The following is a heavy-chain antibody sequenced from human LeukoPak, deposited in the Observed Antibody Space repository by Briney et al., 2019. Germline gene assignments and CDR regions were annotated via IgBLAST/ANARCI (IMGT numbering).Heavy chain of an antibody. Sequence: PSETLSLTCTVSGGSISSYYWSWIRQPPGKGLEWIGYIYYSGSTNYNPSLKSRITITVDTSKSQFSPKLSTVTATDTAVYYCVRDAALNYFDYWGQGTLVTVSS. J-gene: IGHJ4*02. CDR1: GGSISSYY. CDR3: VRDAALNYFDY. V-gene: IGHV4-59*12. CDR2: IYYSGST.